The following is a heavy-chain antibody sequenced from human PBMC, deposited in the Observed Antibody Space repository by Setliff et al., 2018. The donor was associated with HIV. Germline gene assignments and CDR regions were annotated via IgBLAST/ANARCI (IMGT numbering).Heavy chain of an antibody. J-gene: IGHJ6*02. CDR1: GGSISSGSYY. D-gene: IGHD3-16*01. CDR2: IYTSGST. V-gene: IGHV4-61*09. CDR3: KITALNYYYYGMDV. Sequence: PSETLSLTCTVSGGSISSGSYYWSWIRQPAGKGLEWIGHIYTSGSTNYNPSLKSRVTISIDTSKNQFSLKLSSVTAADTAVYYCKITALNYYYYGMDVWGQGTTVTVSS.